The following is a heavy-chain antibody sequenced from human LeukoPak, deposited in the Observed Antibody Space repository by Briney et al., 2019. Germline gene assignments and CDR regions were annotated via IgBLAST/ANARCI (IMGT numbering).Heavy chain of an antibody. Sequence: SETLSLTCAVYGGSFSGYYWSWIRQPPGKGLEWIGYIFYTGDSNHNPSLKSRVTISVDTSKNQFSLKLSSVTAADTAVYYCARQISSNGYAFDIWGQGTMVTVSS. D-gene: IGHD6-13*01. CDR1: GGSFSGYY. J-gene: IGHJ3*02. CDR2: IFYTGDS. CDR3: ARQISSNGYAFDI. V-gene: IGHV4-59*08.